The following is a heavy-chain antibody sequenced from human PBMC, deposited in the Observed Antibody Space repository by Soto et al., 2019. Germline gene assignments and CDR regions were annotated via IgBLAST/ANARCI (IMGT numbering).Heavy chain of an antibody. CDR2: ISVKKGDT. D-gene: IGHD3-10*01. V-gene: IGHV1-18*01. J-gene: IGHJ6*02. CDR3: ARDAAYNGSGGGLYGMDV. Sequence: QVPLVQSGPEVKKPGASVKVSCKASGYSFTRHGVSWVRQVPGEGLEWMGWISVKKGDTNYAQKFQGRLTLTTDTSTATAYMELRSLGSDDTAVYYCARDAAYNGSGGGLYGMDVWGQGTTVTASS. CDR1: GYSFTRHG.